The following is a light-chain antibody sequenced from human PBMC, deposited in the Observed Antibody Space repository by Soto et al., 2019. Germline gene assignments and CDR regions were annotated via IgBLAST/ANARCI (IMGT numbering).Light chain of an antibody. V-gene: IGKV3-20*01. CDR1: QSVSSSY. Sequence: EIVLTQSPGTLSLSPGERATLSCRASQSVSSSYLAWYQQKPGQAPRPLIYGASSRAIGIPDRFSGSGSGTDFTLSITRLEPDAFAVYYCQQYGSSTWTSGQGTKVDIK. J-gene: IGKJ1*01. CDR3: QQYGSSTWT. CDR2: GAS.